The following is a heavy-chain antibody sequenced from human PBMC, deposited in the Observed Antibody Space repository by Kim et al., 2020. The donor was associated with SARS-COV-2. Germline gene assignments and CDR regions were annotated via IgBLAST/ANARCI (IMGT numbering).Heavy chain of an antibody. CDR1: GFTFSSYS. CDR3: ARAGGYYYGSGSSRGTQSYYYYGMDV. CDR2: ISSSSSYI. V-gene: IGHV3-21*01. J-gene: IGHJ6*02. D-gene: IGHD3-10*01. Sequence: GGSLRLSCAASGFTFSSYSMNWVRQAPGKGLEWVSSISSSSSYIYYADSVKGRFTISRDNAKNSLYLQMNSLRAEDTAVYYCARAGGYYYGSGSSRGTQSYYYYGMDVWGQGTTVTVSS.